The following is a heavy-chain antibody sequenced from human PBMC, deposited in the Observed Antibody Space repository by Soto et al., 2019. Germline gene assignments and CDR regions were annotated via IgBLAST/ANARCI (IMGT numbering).Heavy chain of an antibody. CDR1: GGSISRYY. CDR2: IYYSGST. CDR3: ARQHKRRQFGLYVTLNT. V-gene: IGHV4-59*08. Sequence: SETLSLTCTVSGGSISRYYWSWIRQPPGKGLEWIGYIYYSGSTNYNPSLKSRVTISVDTSKNQFSLKLSSVTAADTAVYYCARQHKRRQFGLYVTLNTWGKETMFTFS. D-gene: IGHD3-9*01. J-gene: IGHJ3*02.